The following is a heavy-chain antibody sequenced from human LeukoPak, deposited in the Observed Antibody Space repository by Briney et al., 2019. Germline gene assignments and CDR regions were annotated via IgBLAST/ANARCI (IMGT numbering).Heavy chain of an antibody. CDR3: ARSAGYSTNPVDY. D-gene: IGHD6-13*01. Sequence: SETLSLTCTVSGDSISSYYWSWIRQPPGKGLEWIGYIYYSGSTNYNPSLKSRVTISVDTSKNQFSLKLNSVTAADTAVYYCARSAGYSTNPVDYWGQGTLVTVSS. V-gene: IGHV4-59*12. J-gene: IGHJ4*02. CDR1: GDSISSYY. CDR2: IYYSGST.